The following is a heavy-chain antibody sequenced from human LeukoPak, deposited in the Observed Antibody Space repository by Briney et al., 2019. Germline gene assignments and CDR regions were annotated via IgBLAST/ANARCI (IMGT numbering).Heavy chain of an antibody. CDR2: ISSDSAYT. D-gene: IGHD5-12*01. V-gene: IGHV3-21*05. CDR3: ARDLRGYTGYNYYDY. Sequence: GGSLRLSCAASGFTFSSYAMSWVRQAPGTGLEWVSYISSDSAYTNYADSLRGRFTISRDNAKNSLYLQMNSLRAEDTAVYYCARDLRGYTGYNYYDYWGQGTLVIVSS. CDR1: GFTFSSYA. J-gene: IGHJ4*02.